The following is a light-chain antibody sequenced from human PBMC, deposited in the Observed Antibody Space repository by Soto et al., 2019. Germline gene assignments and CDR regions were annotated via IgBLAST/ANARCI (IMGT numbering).Light chain of an antibody. CDR1: SSDVGGYNY. CDR2: DVS. Sequence: QSVLTQPRSVSGSPGQSVTISCTGTSSDVGGYNYVSWYQQHPGKAPKLMIYDVSKRPSGVPDRFSGSKSGNTASLTISGLQAEDEADYYCSSFTSSSSVVFGTGTKLTVL. CDR3: SSFTSSSSVV. V-gene: IGLV2-11*01. J-gene: IGLJ1*01.